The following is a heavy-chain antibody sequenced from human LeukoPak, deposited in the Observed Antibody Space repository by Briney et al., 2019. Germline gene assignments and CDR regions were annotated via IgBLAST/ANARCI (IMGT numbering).Heavy chain of an antibody. J-gene: IGHJ5*02. CDR1: GGSISSGGYY. CDR3: ARDLIRGESYDFWSGSREYNWFDP. V-gene: IGHV4-61*02. CDR2: IYTSGST. D-gene: IGHD3-3*01. Sequence: SETLSLTCTVSGGSISSGGYYWSWIRQPAGKGLEWIGRIYTSGSTNYNPSLKSRVTMSVDTSKNQFSLKLSSVTAADTAVYYCARDLIRGESYDFWSGSREYNWFDPWGQGTLVTVSS.